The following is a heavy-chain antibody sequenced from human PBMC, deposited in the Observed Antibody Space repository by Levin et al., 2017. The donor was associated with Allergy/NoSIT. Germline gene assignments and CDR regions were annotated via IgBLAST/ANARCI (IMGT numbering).Heavy chain of an antibody. Sequence: SETLSLTCTVSGGSISSGDYYWSWIRQPPGKGLEWIGYIYYSGSTYYNPSLKSRVTISVDTSKNQFSLKLSSVTAADTAVYYCARDLVGRFLEWAQKGGRFDPWGQGTLVTVSS. V-gene: IGHV4-30-4*01. J-gene: IGHJ5*02. CDR1: GGSISSGDYY. CDR3: ARDLVGRFLEWAQKGGRFDP. D-gene: IGHD3-3*01. CDR2: IYYSGST.